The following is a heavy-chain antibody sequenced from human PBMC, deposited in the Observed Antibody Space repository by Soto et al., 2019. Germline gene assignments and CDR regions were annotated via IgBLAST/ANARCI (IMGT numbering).Heavy chain of an antibody. Sequence: PGESLKISCKGSGYSFTSYWISWVRQMPGKGLEWMGRIDPSDSYTNYSPSFQGHVTISADKSISTAYLQWSSLKASDTAMYYCARRRYYGSGSRDYYYGMDVWGQGTTVTVSS. D-gene: IGHD3-10*01. CDR1: GYSFTSYW. CDR2: IDPSDSYT. J-gene: IGHJ6*02. CDR3: ARRRYYGSGSRDYYYGMDV. V-gene: IGHV5-10-1*01.